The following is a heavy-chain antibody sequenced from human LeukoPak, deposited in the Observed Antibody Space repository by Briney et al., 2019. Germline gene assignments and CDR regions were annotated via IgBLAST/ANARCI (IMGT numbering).Heavy chain of an antibody. Sequence: GGSLRLSCAASGFTFSSYAMSWVRQAPGKGLEWVSAISGSGGSTYYADSVKGQFTISRDNSKNTLYLQMNSLRAEDTAVYYRAKPYYDFWSGPDPFDAFDIWGQGTMVTVSS. CDR3: AKPYYDFWSGPDPFDAFDI. V-gene: IGHV3-23*01. CDR2: ISGSGGST. J-gene: IGHJ3*02. CDR1: GFTFSSYA. D-gene: IGHD3-3*01.